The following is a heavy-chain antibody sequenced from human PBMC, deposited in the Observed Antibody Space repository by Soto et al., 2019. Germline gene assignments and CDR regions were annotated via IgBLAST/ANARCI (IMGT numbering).Heavy chain of an antibody. Sequence: WGSLRLSCAASGFTFSSYAMSWVRQAPGKGLEWVSAISGSGGSTYYADSVKGRFTISRDNSKNTLYLQMNSLRAEDTAVYYCAKAEWRQLVLFDYWGQGTLVTVSS. J-gene: IGHJ4*02. CDR1: GFTFSSYA. V-gene: IGHV3-23*01. CDR2: ISGSGGST. D-gene: IGHD6-6*01. CDR3: AKAEWRQLVLFDY.